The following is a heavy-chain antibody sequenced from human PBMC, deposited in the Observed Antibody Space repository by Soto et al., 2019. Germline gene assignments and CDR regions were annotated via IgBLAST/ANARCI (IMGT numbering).Heavy chain of an antibody. CDR3: ATGAPAYSSYDYFDY. J-gene: IGHJ4*02. V-gene: IGHV3-9*01. CDR2: ISCNSGSI. D-gene: IGHD5-12*01. CDR1: GFTFNDYA. Sequence: GGSLRLSCAASGFTFNDYAMHWVRQAPGKGLEWVSGISCNSGSIGYADSVKGRFTIARDNAKNSLYLQMNSLRAEATALYYCATGAPAYSSYDYFDYWGQGTLVTVSS.